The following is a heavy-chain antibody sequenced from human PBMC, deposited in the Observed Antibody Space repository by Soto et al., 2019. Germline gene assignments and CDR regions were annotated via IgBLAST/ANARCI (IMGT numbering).Heavy chain of an antibody. Sequence: GGSLRLSCAASGFAFSDYYMSWIRQVPGKGLEWVAYISGTSDSIPYADSVKGRFTISRDNAKNSLYLQMNSLRAEDTAVYYCARVAVLAAAGTTDYWGQGTLVTVSS. CDR3: ARVAVLAAAGTTDY. CDR1: GFAFSDYY. D-gene: IGHD6-13*01. J-gene: IGHJ4*02. CDR2: ISGTSDSI. V-gene: IGHV3-11*06.